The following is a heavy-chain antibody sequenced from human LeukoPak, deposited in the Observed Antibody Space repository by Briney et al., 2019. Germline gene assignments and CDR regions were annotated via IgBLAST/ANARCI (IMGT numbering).Heavy chain of an antibody. CDR3: VREEDGDYVGAFDV. CDR1: GFIFSRHW. CDR2: INHDGDST. Sequence: GGSLRLSCAASGFIFSRHWMHWVRQAPGKGLVWVSRINHDGDSTNYADSVTGRFTISRDNVKNTLYLEMNSLTGEDTAVYYCVREEDGDYVGAFDVWGQGTMVTVSS. V-gene: IGHV3-74*01. J-gene: IGHJ3*01. D-gene: IGHD3-16*01.